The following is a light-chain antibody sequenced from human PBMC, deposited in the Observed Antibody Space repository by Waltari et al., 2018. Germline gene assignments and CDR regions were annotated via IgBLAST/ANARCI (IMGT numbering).Light chain of an antibody. CDR1: SSDVGSYNL. CDR2: EVS. V-gene: IGLV2-23*02. CDR3: CSYAGSSTPVV. Sequence: QSALTQPASVSGSPGQSITISCTGTSSDVGSYNLVSWYQQHPGKAPKLMSYEVSKRPSGVSNRFSGSKSGNTASLTISGLQAEDEADYYCCSYAGSSTPVVFGGGTKLTVL. J-gene: IGLJ2*01.